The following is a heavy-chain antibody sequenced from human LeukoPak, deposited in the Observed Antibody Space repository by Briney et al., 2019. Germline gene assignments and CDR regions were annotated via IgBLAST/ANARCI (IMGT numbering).Heavy chain of an antibody. CDR3: ARVRDYGDYAANWFDP. D-gene: IGHD4-17*01. CDR2: IYYSGST. Sequence: SETLSLTCTVSGGSISSYYWSWIRQPPGKGLEWIGYIYYSGSTNYNPSLKSRVTISVDTSKNQFPLKLSSVTAADTAVYYCARVRDYGDYAANWFDPWGQGTLVTVSS. V-gene: IGHV4-59*01. CDR1: GGSISSYY. J-gene: IGHJ5*02.